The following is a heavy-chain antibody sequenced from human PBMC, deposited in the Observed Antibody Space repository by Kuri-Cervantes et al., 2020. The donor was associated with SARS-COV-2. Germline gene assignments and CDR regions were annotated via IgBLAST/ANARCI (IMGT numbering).Heavy chain of an antibody. J-gene: IGHJ5*02. CDR2: INAGNDNT. D-gene: IGHD3-3*01. Sequence: ASVKVSCKASGYTFTGYYMHWWRQAPGQGLEWMGWINAGNDNTKYSQKFQGRVTITRDTSASTDYMELSSLRSEDTAVYYCARSSVNTIFGVVIRGFGWFDPWGQGTLVTVSS. CDR1: GYTFTGYY. CDR3: ARSSVNTIFGVVIRGFGWFDP. V-gene: IGHV1-3*01.